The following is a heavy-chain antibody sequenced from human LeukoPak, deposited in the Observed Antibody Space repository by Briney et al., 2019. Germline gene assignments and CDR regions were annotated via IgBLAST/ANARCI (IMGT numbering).Heavy chain of an antibody. Sequence: GGSLRLSCAASGFTFSSYSMNWVHQAPGKGLEWVSHITASGTAMFDADSVKGRFTISRDNAKNSLYLQMNSLRDEDTAVYYCASSGSYRFDYWGQGTLVTVSS. D-gene: IGHD1-26*01. J-gene: IGHJ4*02. CDR3: ASSGSYRFDY. V-gene: IGHV3-48*02. CDR2: ITASGTAM. CDR1: GFTFSSYS.